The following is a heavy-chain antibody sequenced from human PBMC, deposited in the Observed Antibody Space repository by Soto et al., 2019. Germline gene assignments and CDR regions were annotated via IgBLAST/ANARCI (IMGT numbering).Heavy chain of an antibody. CDR3: ARDVAMTGETDRFDY. D-gene: IGHD3-10*01. V-gene: IGHV4-4*02. CDR1: GDSINTDKW. J-gene: IGHJ4*02. Sequence: SETLSLTCTVSGDSINTDKWWSWVRQPPGKGLEWIGEIYHNGNTDYNPSLKSRVTMSVDTSKNQFSLKVTSVTAADTAIYYCARDVAMTGETDRFDYWGQGTLVTVSS. CDR2: IYHNGNT.